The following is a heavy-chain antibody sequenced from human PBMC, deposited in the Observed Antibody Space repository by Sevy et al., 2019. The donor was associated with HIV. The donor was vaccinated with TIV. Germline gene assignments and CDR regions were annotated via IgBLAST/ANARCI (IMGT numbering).Heavy chain of an antibody. D-gene: IGHD3-16*01. CDR1: GFTFSSYA. CDR2: ISNSGSDT. Sequence: GGSLRLSCAASGFTFSSYAMHWVRQAPGKGLEWVSAISNSGSDTKYAGSVKGRFTISRDNSKNTLYVQMNSLRAEDTAVYYCAKDRITGKGDAFDYWGQGTMVTVSS. V-gene: IGHV3-23*01. CDR3: AKDRITGKGDAFDY. J-gene: IGHJ3*01.